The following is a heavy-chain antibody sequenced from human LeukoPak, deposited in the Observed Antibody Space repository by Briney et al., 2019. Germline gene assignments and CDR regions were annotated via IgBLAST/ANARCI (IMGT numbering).Heavy chain of an antibody. J-gene: IGHJ4*02. CDR1: GFTFSSYS. V-gene: IGHV3-21*01. CDR2: ISSSSSYI. D-gene: IGHD2-2*01. CDR3: ARDIVVVPAAQAEY. Sequence: GGSLRLSCAASGFTFSSYSMNWVRQAPGKGLEWVSSISSSSSYIYYADSVKGRFTISRDNAKNSLYLQMNSLRAEDTAVYYCARDIVVVPAAQAEYWGQGTLVTVSS.